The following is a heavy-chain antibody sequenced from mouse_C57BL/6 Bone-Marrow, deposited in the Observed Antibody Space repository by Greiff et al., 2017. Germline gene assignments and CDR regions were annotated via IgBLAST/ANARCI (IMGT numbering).Heavy chain of an antibody. V-gene: IGHV1-9*01. D-gene: IGHD1-1*01. CDR1: GYTFTGYW. Sequence: QVQLQQSGAELMKPGASVKLSCKASGYTFTGYWIEWVKQRPGHGLEWIGEILPGSGSTNYNEKFKGKATFTADTSSTTAYLHLSSLTTENSAIYYCARFRSITTLFDFWGQGTTLTVTS. CDR3: ARFRSITTLFDF. CDR2: ILPGSGST. J-gene: IGHJ2*01.